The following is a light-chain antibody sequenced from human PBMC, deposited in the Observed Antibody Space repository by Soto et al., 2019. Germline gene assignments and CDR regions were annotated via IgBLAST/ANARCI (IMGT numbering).Light chain of an antibody. CDR1: SSNIGHNY. V-gene: IGLV1-51*01. CDR2: DSN. J-gene: IGLJ2*01. Sequence: QSVLTQPPSVSAAPGQKVTISCSGSSSNIGHNYVSWYQQLPGTAPKLLIYDSNKRPSGIPDRFSGSKSGTSATLGITGLQTGDEADYYCGTWDTTLSAGVFGGGTKLTGL. CDR3: GTWDTTLSAGV.